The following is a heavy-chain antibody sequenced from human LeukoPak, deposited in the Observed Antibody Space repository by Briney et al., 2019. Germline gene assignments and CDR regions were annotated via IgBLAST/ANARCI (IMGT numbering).Heavy chain of an antibody. D-gene: IGHD5-18*01. CDR1: GESFSGYY. CDR2: INHSGST. J-gene: IGHJ3*02. V-gene: IGHV4-34*01. CDR3: ARGTLWPGSFDI. Sequence: PSETLSLTCALHGESFSGYYWSWIRQPPGRGLEWIGEINHSGSTNYNPSLKSRVTISVDTSKNQFSLKLSSVTAADTAVYYCARGTLWPGSFDIWGQGTMVTVSS.